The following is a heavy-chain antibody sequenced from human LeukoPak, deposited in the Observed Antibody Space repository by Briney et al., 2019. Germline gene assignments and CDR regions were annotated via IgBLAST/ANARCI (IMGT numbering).Heavy chain of an antibody. CDR1: GFTFSSYG. CDR2: IRQDGSNK. Sequence: PGGSLRLSCAASGFTFSSYGMHWVRQAPGKGLEWVAFIRQDGSNKYYADSVKGRFTISRDNSKNTLYLQINSPRAEDTAVYYCAKDRAVWFGELLSDGMDVWGQGTTVTVSS. D-gene: IGHD3-10*01. CDR3: AKDRAVWFGELLSDGMDV. V-gene: IGHV3-30*02. J-gene: IGHJ6*02.